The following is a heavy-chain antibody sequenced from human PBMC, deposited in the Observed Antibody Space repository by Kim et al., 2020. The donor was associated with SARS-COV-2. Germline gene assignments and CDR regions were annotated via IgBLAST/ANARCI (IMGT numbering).Heavy chain of an antibody. CDR2: INHSGST. D-gene: IGHD6-6*01. CDR3: ARGRRDAARRSAGFDP. V-gene: IGHV4-34*01. CDR1: GGSFSGYY. Sequence: SETLSLTCAVYGGSFSGYYWSWIRQPPGKGLEWIGEINHSGSTNYNPSLKSRVTISVDTSKNQFSLKLSSVTAADTAVYYCARGRRDAARRSAGFDPWGQGTLVTVSS. J-gene: IGHJ5*02.